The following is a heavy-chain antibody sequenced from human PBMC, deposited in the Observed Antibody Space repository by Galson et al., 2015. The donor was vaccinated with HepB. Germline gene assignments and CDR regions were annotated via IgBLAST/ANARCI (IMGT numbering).Heavy chain of an antibody. CDR2: FDPEDGET. CDR3: ATEGRATGKFDY. D-gene: IGHD5-12*01. V-gene: IGHV1-24*01. Sequence: SVKVSCKVSGYTLTELSMHWVRQAPGKGLEWMGGFDPEDGETIYAQKFQGRVTMTEDTSTDTAYMELSSLRSEDTAVYYCATEGRATGKFDYWGQGTLVTVSS. CDR1: GYTLTELS. J-gene: IGHJ4*02.